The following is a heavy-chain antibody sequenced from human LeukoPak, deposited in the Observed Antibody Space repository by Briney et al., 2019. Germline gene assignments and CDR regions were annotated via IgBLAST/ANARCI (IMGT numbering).Heavy chain of an antibody. CDR1: GFMFSSNW. Sequence: GGSLRLSCAASGFMFSSNWMSWVRLAPGKGLEWVANIKEDGTETYYVDSVKGRFTISRNNAKNSLYLQMNSLRVEDTAVYYCAKEGRSLQTYWGQGTLVTVSS. D-gene: IGHD5-24*01. V-gene: IGHV3-7*03. CDR3: AKEGRSLQTY. J-gene: IGHJ4*02. CDR2: IKEDGTET.